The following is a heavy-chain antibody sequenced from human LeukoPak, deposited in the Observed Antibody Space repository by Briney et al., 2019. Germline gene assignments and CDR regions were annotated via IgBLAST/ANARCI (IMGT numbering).Heavy chain of an antibody. V-gene: IGHV3-73*01. CDR3: TGTQLGAILQQLDHAFDI. CDR2: IRSKANSYAT. Sequence: GGSLKLSCAASGFTFSGSAMHWVRQASGKGLEGVGRIRSKANSYATAYAASVKGRFTISRDDSKNTAYLQMNSLKTEETAVYYCTGTQLGAILQQLDHAFDIWGQGTMVTVSS. D-gene: IGHD6-13*01. CDR1: GFTFSGSA. J-gene: IGHJ3*02.